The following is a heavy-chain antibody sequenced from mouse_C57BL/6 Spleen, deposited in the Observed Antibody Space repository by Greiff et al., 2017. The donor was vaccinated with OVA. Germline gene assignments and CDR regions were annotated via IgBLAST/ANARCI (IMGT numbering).Heavy chain of an antibody. D-gene: IGHD2-4*01. CDR1: GYSFTGYF. V-gene: IGHV1-20*01. Sequence: EVKLQESGPELVKPGDSVKISCKASGYSFTGYFMNWVMQSHGKSLEWIGRINPYNGDTFYNQKFKGKATLTVDKSSSTAHMELRSLTSEDSAVYYCARYDDYDGASYYFDYWGQGTTLTVSS. CDR2: INPYNGDT. CDR3: ARYDDYDGASYYFDY. J-gene: IGHJ2*01.